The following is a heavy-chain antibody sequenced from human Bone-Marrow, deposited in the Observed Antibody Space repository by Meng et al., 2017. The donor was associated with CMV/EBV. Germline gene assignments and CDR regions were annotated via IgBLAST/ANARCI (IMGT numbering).Heavy chain of an antibody. V-gene: IGHV1-69*10. Sequence: SVKVSCKASGGTFSSYAISWVRQAPGQGLEWMGGIIPILGIANYAQKFQGRVTITADKSTSTAYMELSSLRSEDTAVYYCAARIHILRVNTQDLSSGEAFDLWGQGTMVTVSS. CDR3: AARIHILRVNTQDLSSGEAFDL. CDR2: IIPILGIA. CDR1: GGTFSSYA. D-gene: IGHD2-15*01. J-gene: IGHJ3*01.